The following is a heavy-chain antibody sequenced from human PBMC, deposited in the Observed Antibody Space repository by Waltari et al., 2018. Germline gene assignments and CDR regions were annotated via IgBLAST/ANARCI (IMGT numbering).Heavy chain of an antibody. J-gene: IGHJ4*02. Sequence: QVQLVQSGAEVKKPGASATVSCQASGYTFTGYYMHGGRQAPGQGLEWMGRINPNSGGTNYAQKFQGRVTMTRDTSISTAYMELSRLRSDDTAVYYCVTLPWDYGDSIDYWGQGTLVTVSS. D-gene: IGHD4-17*01. CDR3: VTLPWDYGDSIDY. CDR2: INPNSGGT. CDR1: GYTFTGYY. V-gene: IGHV1-2*06.